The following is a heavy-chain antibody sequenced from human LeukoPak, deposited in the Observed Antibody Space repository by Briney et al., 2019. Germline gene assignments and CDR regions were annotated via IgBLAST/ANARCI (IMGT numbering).Heavy chain of an antibody. V-gene: IGHV5-51*01. CDR3: ARPVSKVLRGSYYFDY. CDR1: GYSFTSYW. D-gene: IGHD3-10*01. Sequence: GESLKISCKGSGYSFTSYWIGWVRQMPGKGLEWMGIIYPGDSDTRYSPSFQGQVTISADKSISTAYLQWSSLKASDTAMYYCARPVSKVLRGSYYFDYWGQGTLVTVSS. J-gene: IGHJ4*02. CDR2: IYPGDSDT.